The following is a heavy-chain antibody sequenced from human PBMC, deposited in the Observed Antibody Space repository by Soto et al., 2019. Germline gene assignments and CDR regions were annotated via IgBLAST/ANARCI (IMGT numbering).Heavy chain of an antibody. D-gene: IGHD2-21*02. CDR1: GFIVSSAW. Sequence: EVQLVESGGGLVKPGGSLRLSCTVSGFIVSSAWMNWVRQAPGKGLEWVGRINSKIDGGTTDYAAPVQGRFTISLEDSKNMLYLQMESLRTEDTAVYYCITAPQRALTEDTARSWGQGTLVTVSS. CDR3: ITAPQRALTEDTARS. V-gene: IGHV3-15*07. CDR2: INSKIDGGTT. J-gene: IGHJ5*02.